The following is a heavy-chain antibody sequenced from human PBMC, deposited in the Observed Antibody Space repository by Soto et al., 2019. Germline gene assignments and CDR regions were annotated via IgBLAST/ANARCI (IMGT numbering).Heavy chain of an antibody. Sequence: GASVKVSCKASGYTFTSYGISWVRQAPGQGLEWMGWISAYNGNTNYAQKLQGRVTMTTDTSTSTAYMELRSLRSDDTAVYYCATPTPLRGAMITNINFDFWGQGTPATVSS. J-gene: IGHJ4*02. CDR3: ATPTPLRGAMITNINFDF. CDR2: ISAYNGNT. D-gene: IGHD3-10*01. V-gene: IGHV1-18*01. CDR1: GYTFTSYG.